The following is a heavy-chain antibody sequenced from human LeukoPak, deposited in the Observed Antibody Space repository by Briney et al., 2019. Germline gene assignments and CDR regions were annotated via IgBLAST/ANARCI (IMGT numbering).Heavy chain of an antibody. CDR1: GYSISSGYY. CDR3: ARGLGGLRWSP. CDR2: IYHSGST. V-gene: IGHV4-38-2*02. D-gene: IGHD4-23*01. J-gene: IGHJ5*02. Sequence: SETLSLTCTVSGYSISSGYYWGWIRQPPGKGLEWIGSIYHSGSTYYNPSLKSRVTISVDTSKNQFSLKLSSVTAADTAVYYCARGLGGLRWSPCGQGTLVTVSS.